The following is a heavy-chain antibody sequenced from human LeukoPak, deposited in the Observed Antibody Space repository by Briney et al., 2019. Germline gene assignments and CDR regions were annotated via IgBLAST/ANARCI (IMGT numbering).Heavy chain of an antibody. V-gene: IGHV3-21*01. CDR3: AELGITMIGGV. CDR1: GFTFSRYS. D-gene: IGHD3-10*02. Sequence: GGSLRLSCAASGFTFSRYSMNWVRQAPGKGLEWVSSISTGSTYIYYADSVKGRFTISGDNAKNSLYLQMNSLRAEDTAVYYCAELGITMIGGVWGKGTTVTISS. J-gene: IGHJ6*04. CDR2: ISTGSTYI.